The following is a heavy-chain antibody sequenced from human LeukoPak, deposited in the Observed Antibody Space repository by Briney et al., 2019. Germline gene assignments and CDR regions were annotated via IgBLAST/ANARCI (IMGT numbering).Heavy chain of an antibody. V-gene: IGHV3-7*03. D-gene: IGHD6-19*01. Sequence: PGGSLRLSCGASGFTFSSNWMSWVRQAPGKGLEWVANIKQDGSEKYYVDSVKGRFTISRDNAKNTLYLQMNSLRAEDTAVYYCAKDQAVAGTVHFDYWGQGTLVTVSS. CDR1: GFTFSSNW. CDR3: AKDQAVAGTVHFDY. CDR2: IKQDGSEK. J-gene: IGHJ4*02.